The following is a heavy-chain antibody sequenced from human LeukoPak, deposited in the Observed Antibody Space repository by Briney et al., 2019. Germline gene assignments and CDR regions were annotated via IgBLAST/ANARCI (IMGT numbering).Heavy chain of an antibody. V-gene: IGHV3-7*03. CDR2: IKTDGSEK. CDR3: VSAVRVSSFAI. CDR1: GFIFSNYW. D-gene: IGHD2-8*02. J-gene: IGHJ3*02. Sequence: GGSLRLSCAASGFIFSNYWMGWVRQAPGKGLESLANIKTDGSEKYYVDSVKGRFSISRDDAKNSLYLQMNSLRAEDTAVYYCVSAVRVSSFAICGQGTKVTVSS.